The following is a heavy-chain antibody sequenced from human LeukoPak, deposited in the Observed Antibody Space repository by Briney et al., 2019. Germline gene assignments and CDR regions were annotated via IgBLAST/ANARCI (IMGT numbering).Heavy chain of an antibody. D-gene: IGHD2-2*01. V-gene: IGHV1-18*01. CDR2: ISAYNGNI. Sequence: ASVKVSCKASGYTFTSYGISWVRQAPGQGLEWMGWISAYNGNINYAQKLQGRVTMTTDTSTSTAYMELRSLRSDDTAVYYCARVEYQLSQIWFDPWGQGTLVTVSS. CDR3: ARVEYQLSQIWFDP. J-gene: IGHJ5*02. CDR1: GYTFTSYG.